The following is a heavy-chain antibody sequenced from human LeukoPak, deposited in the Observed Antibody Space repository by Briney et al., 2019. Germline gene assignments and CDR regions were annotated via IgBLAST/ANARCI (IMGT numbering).Heavy chain of an antibody. V-gene: IGHV1-8*01. J-gene: IGHJ6*03. CDR1: GYTFTSTD. Sequence: GASVKVSCKASGYTFTSTDINWVRQATGQGLEWMGWMNPNSGNTGYAQKFQGRVTMTRNTSISTAYMELSSLRSEDTAVYYCARDWGLDGYNSGYYYMDVWGKGTTVTVSS. CDR2: MNPNSGNT. D-gene: IGHD5-24*01. CDR3: ARDWGLDGYNSGYYYMDV.